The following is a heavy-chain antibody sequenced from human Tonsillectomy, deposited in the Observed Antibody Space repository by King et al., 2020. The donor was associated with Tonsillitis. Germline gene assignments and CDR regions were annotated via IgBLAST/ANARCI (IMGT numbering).Heavy chain of an antibody. J-gene: IGHJ6*02. CDR2: IKRKTDGGTT. Sequence: DVQLVESGGGLVKPGGSLRLSCAASGFTFSDAWMSWVRKTPGKGLEWVGRIKRKTDGGTTDYAAPVKGRFTISRDDSKNTLYLQMNSLKTQDTAVYYCTTAAYDSSAYYYYYYYGMDVWGQGTTVTVSS. CDR3: TTAAYDSSAYYYYYYYGMDV. V-gene: IGHV3-15*01. CDR1: GFTFSDAW. D-gene: IGHD3-22*01.